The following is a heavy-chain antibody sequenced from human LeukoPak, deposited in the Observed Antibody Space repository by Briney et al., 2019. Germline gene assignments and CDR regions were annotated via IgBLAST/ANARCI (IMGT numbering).Heavy chain of an antibody. Sequence: GRSLRLSCAASGFTFDDYAMHWVRQAPGKGLEWVSGISWNSGSIGYADSVKGRFTISRDNARNSLYLQMNSLRAEDMALYYCAKDIAAVAGTSAFDIWGQGTTVTVSS. V-gene: IGHV3-9*03. J-gene: IGHJ3*02. CDR3: AKDIAAVAGTSAFDI. CDR2: ISWNSGSI. CDR1: GFTFDDYA. D-gene: IGHD6-19*01.